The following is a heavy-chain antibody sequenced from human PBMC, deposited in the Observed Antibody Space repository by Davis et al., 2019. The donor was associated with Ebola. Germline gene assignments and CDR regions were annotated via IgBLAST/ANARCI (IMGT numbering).Heavy chain of an antibody. Sequence: GESLKISCKGSGYSFTNYWLGWVRQMPGKGLEWMGIIYPGDSETRYSLSFQGQVTISVDKSITTAYLQWSNLKASDTAMYYCARDNSGGTFDIWGQGTMVTVSS. D-gene: IGHD2-15*01. CDR3: ARDNSGGTFDI. CDR1: GYSFTNYW. V-gene: IGHV5-51*01. CDR2: IYPGDSET. J-gene: IGHJ3*02.